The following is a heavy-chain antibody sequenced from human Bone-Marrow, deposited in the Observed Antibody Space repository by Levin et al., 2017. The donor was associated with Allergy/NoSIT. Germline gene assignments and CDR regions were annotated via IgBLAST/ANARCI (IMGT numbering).Heavy chain of an antibody. CDR1: GFTFSSYA. Sequence: GESLKISCAASGFTFSSYAMSWVRQAPGKGLEWVSAISGSGGSTYYADSVKGRFTISRDNSKNTLYLQMNSLRAEDTAVYYCAKVPRITMVQGVIKAPLDYWGQGTLVTVSS. D-gene: IGHD3-10*01. CDR3: AKVPRITMVQGVIKAPLDY. V-gene: IGHV3-23*01. J-gene: IGHJ4*02. CDR2: ISGSGGST.